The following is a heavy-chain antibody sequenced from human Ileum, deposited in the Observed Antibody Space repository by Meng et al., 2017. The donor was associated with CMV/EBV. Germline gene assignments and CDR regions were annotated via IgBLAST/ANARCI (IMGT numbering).Heavy chain of an antibody. CDR1: GGSLIGTNW. CDR2: IFQSGAT. CDR3: ATARRGCSTASCYLEN. J-gene: IGHJ4*02. V-gene: IGHV4-4*02. D-gene: IGHD2-2*01. Sequence: QVQLQESGPGLVKPSGTLSLTCVVSGGSLIGTNWWNWVRQPPGGGLEWIGEIFQSGATNYNPSLKSRVTISIDNSKNQFSLKLTSMTAADTARYYCATARRGCSTASCYLENWGQGTLVTVSS.